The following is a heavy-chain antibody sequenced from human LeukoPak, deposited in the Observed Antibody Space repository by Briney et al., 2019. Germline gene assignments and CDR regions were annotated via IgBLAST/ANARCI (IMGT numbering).Heavy chain of an antibody. D-gene: IGHD3-22*01. Sequence: GESLRLSCAASGFTFSSYSMNWVRQAPGKGLEWVSSVSGSGGSTYYADSVKGRFTISRDNSKSTLFLQMNSLRAEDTAVYYCAKSSYYDSSGYYREYYFDYWGQGTLVTVSS. CDR1: GFTFSSYS. J-gene: IGHJ4*02. V-gene: IGHV3-23*01. CDR3: AKSSYYDSSGYYREYYFDY. CDR2: VSGSGGST.